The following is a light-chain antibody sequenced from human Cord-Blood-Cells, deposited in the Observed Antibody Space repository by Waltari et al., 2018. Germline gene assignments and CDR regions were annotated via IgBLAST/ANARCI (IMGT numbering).Light chain of an antibody. Sequence: EIVMTQSPATLSVSPGERATLSCRASQSVSSNLAWYQQQPGQAPRLLIYGASTRAPGIPARFSGSGSGTEFTLTISSLQSEDFAVYYCQQYNNWPITFGQGTRLEIK. V-gene: IGKV3-15*01. CDR1: QSVSSN. CDR3: QQYNNWPIT. CDR2: GAS. J-gene: IGKJ5*01.